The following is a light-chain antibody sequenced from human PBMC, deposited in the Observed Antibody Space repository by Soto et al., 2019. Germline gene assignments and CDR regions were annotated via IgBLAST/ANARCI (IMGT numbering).Light chain of an antibody. CDR3: QQYDTWPPYS. V-gene: IGKV3-15*01. Sequence: EIVLTQSPGTLSLSPGERATLSCRASQSVSSNFLAWYQEKPGQAPRLLISDASTRATGIPARFSGSGSGTEFTLTISSLQSEDFALYYCQQYDTWPPYSFGQGTKV. CDR2: DAS. J-gene: IGKJ2*03. CDR1: QSVSSN.